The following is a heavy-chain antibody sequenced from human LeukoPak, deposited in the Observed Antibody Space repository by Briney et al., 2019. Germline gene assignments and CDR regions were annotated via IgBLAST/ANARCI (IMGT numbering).Heavy chain of an antibody. J-gene: IGHJ6*03. V-gene: IGHV1-69*06. Sequence: GSSVKVSCKASGGTFSSYAISWVRQAPGQGLEWMGGIIPIFGTANYAQKFQDRVTITSDKSTSTAYMELSTLRSEDTAVYYCATRAADIPTRPAYYYYYMDVWGKGTTDTVSS. CDR3: ATRAADIPTRPAYYYYYMDV. CDR1: GGTFSSYA. D-gene: IGHD6-6*01. CDR2: IIPIFGTA.